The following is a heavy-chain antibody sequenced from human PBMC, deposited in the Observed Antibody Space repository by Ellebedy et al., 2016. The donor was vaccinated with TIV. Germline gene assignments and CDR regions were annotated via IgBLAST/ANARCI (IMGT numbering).Heavy chain of an antibody. CDR1: GGSISSGGYS. J-gene: IGHJ4*02. CDR3: ARVGPMGSYGYPFDY. V-gene: IGHV4-30-2*01. Sequence: SETLSLXCAVSGGSISSGGYSWSWIRQPPGKGLEWIGYIYHSGSTYYNPSLKSRVTISVDTSKNQFSLKLSSVTAADTAVYYCARVGPMGSYGYPFDYWGQGTLVTVSS. CDR2: IYHSGST. D-gene: IGHD5-18*01.